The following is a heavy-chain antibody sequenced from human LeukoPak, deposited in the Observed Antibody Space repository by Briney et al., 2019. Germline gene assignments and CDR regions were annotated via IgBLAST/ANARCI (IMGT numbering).Heavy chain of an antibody. V-gene: IGHV3-7*01. Sequence: PGGSLRLSCAASGFPFSSYWMTWVRQAPGKGLEWVANIKQDGSEKYYVDSVKGRFTISRDNAKNSLYLQMNSLRAEDTAVYYCARVPSGSYAGWGQGTLVTVSS. CDR2: IKQDGSEK. J-gene: IGHJ4*02. D-gene: IGHD1-26*01. CDR3: ARVPSGSYAG. CDR1: GFPFSSYW.